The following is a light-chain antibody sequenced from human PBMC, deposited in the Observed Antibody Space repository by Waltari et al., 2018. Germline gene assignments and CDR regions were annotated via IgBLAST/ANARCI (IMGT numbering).Light chain of an antibody. V-gene: IGKV1D-16*01. CDR3: QQYKSHPLT. J-gene: IGKJ4*01. Sequence: DIQMTQSPSSLSASVGDRVTITCRASQDISSWLAWYKQKPDKAPKSLIYGASNLQSGVPSRFSGSGSGTDITLTISSLQPEDFATYYCQQYKSHPLTFGGGTKVEIK. CDR2: GAS. CDR1: QDISSW.